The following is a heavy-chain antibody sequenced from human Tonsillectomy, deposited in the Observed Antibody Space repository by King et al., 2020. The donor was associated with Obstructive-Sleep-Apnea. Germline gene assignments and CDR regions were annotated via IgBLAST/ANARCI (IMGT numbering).Heavy chain of an antibody. D-gene: IGHD6-13*01. CDR2: MNPNSGNT. CDR1: GYTFTTYD. J-gene: IGHJ5*02. Sequence: VQLVESGAEVKKPGASVKVSCKASGYTFTTYDINWVRQATGQGLEWMGWMNPNSGNTGYAQKFQGRVTMTRNTSISPAYIELSSRRSEDTAVYYCARGYYRSSWTLRGLDPWGQGTLVTVSS. V-gene: IGHV1-8*01. CDR3: ARGYYRSSWTLRGLDP.